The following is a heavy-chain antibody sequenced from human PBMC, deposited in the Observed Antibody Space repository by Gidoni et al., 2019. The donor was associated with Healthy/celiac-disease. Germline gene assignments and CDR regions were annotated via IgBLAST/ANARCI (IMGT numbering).Heavy chain of an antibody. V-gene: IGHV3-33*01. CDR1: EFPFLRHR. D-gene: IGHD6-19*01. CDR2: MWYDGSNK. Sequence: QVLPVESGGGVVHPGWSMWSPWSASEFPFLRHRTHWVFQAPGQGLECVTVMWYDGSNKYDKDAEKGRFTMSRDNSKNTRYLQMNSLRDEDTAVYYCARLARFDYSSGWYGEEVFDYYYGMDVWGQGTTVTVSS. J-gene: IGHJ6*02. CDR3: ARLARFDYSSGWYGEEVFDYYYGMDV.